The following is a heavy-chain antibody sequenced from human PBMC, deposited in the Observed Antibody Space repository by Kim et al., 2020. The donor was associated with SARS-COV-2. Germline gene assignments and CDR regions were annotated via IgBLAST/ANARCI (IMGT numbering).Heavy chain of an antibody. CDR1: GFSFSNYG. Sequence: GGSLRLSCAASGFSFSNYGMHWVRQAPGKGLEWVAAIIYNGRNKYYAESVKGRFTISRDNSKNTLYLQMNSLRDEDTAVYYCAKDRAPDVYVDYSGQG. D-gene: IGHD2-2*01. V-gene: IGHV3-30*18. CDR3: AKDRAPDVYVDY. CDR2: IIYNGRNK. J-gene: IGHJ4*02.